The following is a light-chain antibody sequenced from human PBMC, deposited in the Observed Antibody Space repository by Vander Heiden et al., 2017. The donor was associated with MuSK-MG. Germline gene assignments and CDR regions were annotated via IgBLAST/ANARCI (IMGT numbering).Light chain of an antibody. CDR2: KAS. CDR1: QGISKW. CDR3: QQYSTYSRT. J-gene: IGKJ1*01. V-gene: IGKV1-5*03. Sequence: DIQMTQSPSTLSASSGDRVTITCRSSQGISKWLAWYQQKPWKAPKLRIYKASSLESGVPSRFSGSGSETEFTLTISSLQPDDFATYYCQQYSTYSRTFGQGTKVEIK.